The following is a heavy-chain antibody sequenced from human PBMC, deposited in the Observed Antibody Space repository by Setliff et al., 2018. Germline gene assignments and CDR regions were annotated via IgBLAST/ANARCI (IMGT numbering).Heavy chain of an antibody. V-gene: IGHV3-7*01. D-gene: IGHD6-6*01. CDR3: ARVSQLVVLSLYYYYGMDV. J-gene: IGHJ6*02. Sequence: GGSLRLSCAASGYTFSRYWMSWVRQAPGKGLEWVANIKQDGSEKYYVDSVKGRFTISRDNAKDSLYLQMNSLRAEDTAVYYCARVSQLVVLSLYYYYGMDVWGQGTT. CDR1: GYTFSRYW. CDR2: IKQDGSEK.